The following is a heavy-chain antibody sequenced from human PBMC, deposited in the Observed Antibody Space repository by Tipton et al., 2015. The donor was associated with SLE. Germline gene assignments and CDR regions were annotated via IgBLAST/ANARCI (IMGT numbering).Heavy chain of an antibody. D-gene: IGHD2-15*01. V-gene: IGHV4-59*01. J-gene: IGHJ4*02. Sequence: TLSLTCTVSGVSISSYYWTWIRQPPGKGLEWIGYIYYSGNTNYNPSLKSRVTISVDTSKNQFSLKLTSVTAADTAVYYCARGGVGGSLYFDFSGQGTPVTVS. CDR3: ARGGVGGSLYFDF. CDR2: IYYSGNT. CDR1: GVSISSYY.